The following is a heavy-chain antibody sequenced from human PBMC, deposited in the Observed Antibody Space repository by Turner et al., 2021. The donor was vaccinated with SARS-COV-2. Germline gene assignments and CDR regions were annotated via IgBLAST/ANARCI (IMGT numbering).Heavy chain of an antibody. D-gene: IGHD5-12*01. J-gene: IGHJ6*02. V-gene: IGHV3-30*18. CDR2: ISYDGSNK. CDR3: AKVSPNRGLRPYYYYYGMDV. CDR1: GFTFSCYG. Sequence: QGQLVESGGGVVQPGRFRRLSCAASGFTFSCYGMHWVRQATGKGLGWVTVISYDGSNKYYADSVKGRFTITRDNSKNTLYLQMNSLRAEDTAVYYCAKVSPNRGLRPYYYYYGMDVWGQGTTVTVSS.